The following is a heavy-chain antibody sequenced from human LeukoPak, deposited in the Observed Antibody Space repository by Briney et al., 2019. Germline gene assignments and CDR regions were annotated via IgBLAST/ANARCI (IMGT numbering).Heavy chain of an antibody. D-gene: IGHD4-17*01. CDR3: TRETRVDYGDYRFDY. Sequence: GGSLRLSCTASGFTFGDYAMSWFRQAPGKGLEWVGFIRSKAYGGTTEYAASVKGRFTISRDDSKSIAYLQMNSLKTEDTAVYYCTRETRVDYGDYRFDYWGQGTLVTVSS. CDR1: GFTFGDYA. CDR2: IRSKAYGGTT. J-gene: IGHJ4*02. V-gene: IGHV3-49*03.